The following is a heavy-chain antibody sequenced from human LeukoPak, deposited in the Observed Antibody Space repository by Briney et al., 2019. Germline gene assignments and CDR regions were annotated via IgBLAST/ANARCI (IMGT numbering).Heavy chain of an antibody. CDR3: AKSSYYDASGYYREYYFDY. J-gene: IGHJ4*02. CDR1: GFSFSNYA. V-gene: IGHV3-23*01. D-gene: IGHD3-22*01. Sequence: GGSLRLSCVPSGFSFSNYAMSWVRQAPGKGLEWVSSISGSGGSTHYADSVKGRFTISRDKTKNTLYLQMNSLRAEDTAVYYCAKSSYYDASGYYREYYFDYWGQGTLVTISS. CDR2: ISGSGGST.